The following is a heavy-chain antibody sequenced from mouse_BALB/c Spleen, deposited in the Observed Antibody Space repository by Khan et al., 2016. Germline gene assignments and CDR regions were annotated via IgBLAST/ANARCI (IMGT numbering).Heavy chain of an antibody. CDR3: ARYYYGNFFDY. CDR1: GYTFTNYG. D-gene: IGHD2-1*01. J-gene: IGHJ2*01. V-gene: IGHV9-3-1*01. Sequence: QIPLVPSGPELKKPGETVKISCKASGYTFTNYGMNWVKQAPGKDLKWMGWINTYTGEPTYADDFKGRFAFSLETSASTAYLQINNLKNEYTATYFCARYYYGNFFDYWGQGTTLTVSS. CDR2: INTYTGEP.